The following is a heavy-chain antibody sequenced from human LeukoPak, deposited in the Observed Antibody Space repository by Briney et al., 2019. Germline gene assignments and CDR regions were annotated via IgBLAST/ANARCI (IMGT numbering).Heavy chain of an antibody. CDR1: GLTFSSYA. J-gene: IGHJ4*02. Sequence: PGGSLRLSCAASGLTFSSYAMHWVRQAPGKGQEWVAVIAFDARDQFYADSVRGRFTISRDNSRNMLFLQMTSLAAEDTAMYYCATQPCSSGSCYLHYWGQGTLVTVSS. D-gene: IGHD3-22*01. V-gene: IGHV3-30*04. CDR2: IAFDARDQ. CDR3: ATQPCSSGSCYLHY.